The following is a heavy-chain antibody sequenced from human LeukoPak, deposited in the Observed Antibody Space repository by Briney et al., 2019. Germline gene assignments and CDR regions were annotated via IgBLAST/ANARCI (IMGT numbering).Heavy chain of an antibody. CDR3: AKDRGNLCSGDRCCSGGGVYYFDC. CDR2: ISGSGVNT. CDR1: GFTFSSFA. J-gene: IGHJ4*02. D-gene: IGHD2-15*01. V-gene: IGHV3-23*01. Sequence: GGSLRLSCAASGFTFSSFAMTWVRQSPGKGLEWVSAISGSGVNTNYADSVKGRFTMSRDNSQNTLHLQMNSLRAEDTAVYYCAKDRGNLCSGDRCCSGGGVYYFDCWGQGTLVTVSS.